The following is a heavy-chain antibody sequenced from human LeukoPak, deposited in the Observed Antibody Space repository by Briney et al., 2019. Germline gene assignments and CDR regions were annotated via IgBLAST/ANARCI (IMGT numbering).Heavy chain of an antibody. J-gene: IGHJ4*02. D-gene: IGHD6-6*01. CDR3: AKDASSIAALWYFDY. CDR2: IRYDGSNK. CDR1: GFTFSSYG. V-gene: IGHV3-30*02. Sequence: GGSLRLSCAASGFTFSSYGMHWVRQAPGKGLEWVAFIRYDGSNKYYADSVKGRFTIPRDNSKNTLYLQMNSLRAEDTAVYYCAKDASSIAALWYFDYWGQGTLVTVSS.